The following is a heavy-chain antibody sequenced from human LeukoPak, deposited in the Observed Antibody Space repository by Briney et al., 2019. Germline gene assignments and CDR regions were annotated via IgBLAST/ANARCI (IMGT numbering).Heavy chain of an antibody. CDR3: ARGRDGYYYDY. J-gene: IGHJ4*02. CDR2: ISSGSSTI. V-gene: IGHV3-48*02. CDR1: GFTFSSYS. D-gene: IGHD6-13*01. Sequence: GGSLRLSWAASGFTFSSYSLNWVRQAPGKGLEWVSYISSGSSTIYYADSVKGRFTISRDNAKNSLYLQVNSLRDEDTAVYYCARGRDGYYYDYWGQGTLVTVSS.